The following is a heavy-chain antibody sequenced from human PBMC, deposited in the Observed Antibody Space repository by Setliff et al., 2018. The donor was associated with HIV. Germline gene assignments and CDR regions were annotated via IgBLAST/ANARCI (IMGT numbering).Heavy chain of an antibody. D-gene: IGHD6-13*01. V-gene: IGHV5-51*01. CDR3: ARRDGRSMNAFEI. Sequence: PGESLKISCKALEYTFSTYWIGWVRQMPGEGLEWMGIIYPDDSNIRYNPSFQKHVTISADKSITTAYLQLNNLKASDTATYYCARRDGRSMNAFEIWGPGTMVTVSS. J-gene: IGHJ3*02. CDR1: EYTFSTYW. CDR2: IYPDDSNI.